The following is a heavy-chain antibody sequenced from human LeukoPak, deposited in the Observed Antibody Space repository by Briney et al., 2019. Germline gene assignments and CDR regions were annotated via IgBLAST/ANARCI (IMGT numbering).Heavy chain of an antibody. D-gene: IGHD6-19*01. J-gene: IGHJ4*02. CDR2: ISSSSTYT. V-gene: IGHV3-11*03. Sequence: PGGSLRLSCATSGFTFSDSYMSWIRQAPGKGLEWVSYISSSSTYTDYADSVKGRCTISRDNAKNSLYLQINSLRAEDTAVYYCVRLLYNSGWHDFDYWGQGTLVTVSS. CDR1: GFTFSDSY. CDR3: VRLLYNSGWHDFDY.